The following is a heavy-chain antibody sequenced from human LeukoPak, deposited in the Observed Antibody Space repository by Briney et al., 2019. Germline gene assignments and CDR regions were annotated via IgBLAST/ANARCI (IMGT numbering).Heavy chain of an antibody. CDR2: IWYDGSNE. CDR1: GFTFSTYG. J-gene: IGHJ4*02. CDR3: ARDYSSGNEGQDY. V-gene: IGHV3-33*01. Sequence: PGGFLRLSCAASGFTFSTYGMHWVRQAPGKGLEWVALIWYDGSNEYYAHSVKGRFTISRANSKNTLYLQMNSLRAEDTAIYYCARDYSSGNEGQDYWGQGTLATVSS. D-gene: IGHD4-23*01.